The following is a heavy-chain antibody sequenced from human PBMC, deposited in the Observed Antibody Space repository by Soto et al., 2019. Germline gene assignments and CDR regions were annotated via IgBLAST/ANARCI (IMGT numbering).Heavy chain of an antibody. Sequence: QVQLVQSGAEVKKPGSSVKVSCKASGGTFSSYAISWVRQAPGQGLEWMGGIIPIFGIANYAQKFQGRVTITADESTSTAYMELSSLRSEDTAVYYCAREGVGATPEGYYFDYWGQGTLVTVSS. D-gene: IGHD1-26*01. CDR1: GGTFSSYA. CDR2: IIPIFGIA. J-gene: IGHJ4*02. V-gene: IGHV1-69*01. CDR3: AREGVGATPEGYYFDY.